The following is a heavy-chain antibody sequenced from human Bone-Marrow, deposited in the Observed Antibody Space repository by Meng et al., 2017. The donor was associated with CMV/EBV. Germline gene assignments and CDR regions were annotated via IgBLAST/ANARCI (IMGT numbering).Heavy chain of an antibody. Sequence: GESLKISCTASGFTFSNHAMHGVRQAPGKGLEWVAVISYDGSNKYYTDSVKGRFTVSRDNPKNTLNMQRNSLRAEDTAVFYGARAPGDYWGQGTLVTVSS. J-gene: IGHJ4*02. CDR2: ISYDGSNK. CDR1: GFTFSNHA. CDR3: ARAPGDY. V-gene: IGHV3-30-3*01.